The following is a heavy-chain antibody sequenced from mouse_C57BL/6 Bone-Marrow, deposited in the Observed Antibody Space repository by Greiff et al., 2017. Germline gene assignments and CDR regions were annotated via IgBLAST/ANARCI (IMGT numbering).Heavy chain of an antibody. D-gene: IGHD1-1*02. CDR2: ISSGGSYT. CDR3: ARRMVAWFAY. V-gene: IGHV5-6*01. Sequence: EVQLMESGGDLVKPGGSLKLSCAASGFTFSSYGMSWVRQTPDKRLEWVATISSGGSYTYYPDSVKGRCTISRDNAKNTLYLQMSSLKSEDTAMYYCARRMVAWFAYWGQGTLVTVSA. CDR1: GFTFSSYG. J-gene: IGHJ3*01.